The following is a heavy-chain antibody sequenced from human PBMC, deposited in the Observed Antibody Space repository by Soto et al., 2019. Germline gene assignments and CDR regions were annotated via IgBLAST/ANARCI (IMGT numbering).Heavy chain of an antibody. CDR3: ARDRGDSYGYSGSGY. Sequence: SVKVSCKASGGTFSSYAVSWVRQAPGQVLEWMGGIIPIFGTANYAQKFQGRVTITADESTSTAYMELSSLRSEDTAVYYCARDRGDSYGYSGSGYWGQGTLVTVSS. J-gene: IGHJ4*02. CDR2: IIPIFGTA. D-gene: IGHD5-18*01. V-gene: IGHV1-69*13. CDR1: GGTFSSYA.